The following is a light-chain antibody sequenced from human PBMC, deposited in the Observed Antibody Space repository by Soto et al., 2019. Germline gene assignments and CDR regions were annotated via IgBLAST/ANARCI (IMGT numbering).Light chain of an antibody. Sequence: DIQMTQSPSTLSASVGARVTITCRASQSIATWLAWYQQKPGKAPKLLISDASHLRSGVPSRFSGSGSGTEFTLTVSSLQPDDFATYFCQQYNPYLWAFGQGTKVEIK. J-gene: IGKJ1*01. CDR2: DAS. CDR3: QQYNPYLWA. CDR1: QSIATW. V-gene: IGKV1-5*01.